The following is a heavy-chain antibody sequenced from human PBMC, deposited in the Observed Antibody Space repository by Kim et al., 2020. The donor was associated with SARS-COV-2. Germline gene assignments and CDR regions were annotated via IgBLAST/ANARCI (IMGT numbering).Heavy chain of an antibody. CDR1: GGSISSSSYY. CDR3: ARRGLEGYFDY. J-gene: IGHJ4*02. V-gene: IGHV4-39*07. CDR2: IYYSGST. D-gene: IGHD6-19*01. Sequence: SETLSLTCTVSGGSISSSSYYWGWIRQPPGKGLEWIGSIYYSGSTYYNPSLKSRVTISVDTSKNQFSLKLSSVTAADTAVYYCARRGLEGYFDYWGQGTL.